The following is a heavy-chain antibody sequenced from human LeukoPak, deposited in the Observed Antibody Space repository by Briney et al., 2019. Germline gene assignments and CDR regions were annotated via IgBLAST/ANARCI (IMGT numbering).Heavy chain of an antibody. J-gene: IGHJ4*02. V-gene: IGHV1-2*02. Sequence: ASVKVSCKTSGYTFTSYYIHWLRQAPGQRFEWMGWSDPKSGATKYEHFQGRVTMTRDTSISTAYMELSRLTSDDTAVCYCARGNFYDNKGYSPELRCWGQGTLVTVSS. CDR1: GYTFTSYY. CDR2: SDPKSGAT. CDR3: ARGNFYDNKGYSPELRC. D-gene: IGHD3-10*01.